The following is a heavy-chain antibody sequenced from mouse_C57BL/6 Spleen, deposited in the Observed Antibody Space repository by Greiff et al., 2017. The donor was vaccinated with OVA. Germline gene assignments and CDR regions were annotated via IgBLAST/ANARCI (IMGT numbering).Heavy chain of an antibody. CDR1: GYTFTSYW. Sequence: VQLQQPGAELVKPGASVKLSCKASGYTFTSYWMQWVKQRPGQGLEWIGEIAPSDSYTNYNQKFKGKATLTVDTSSSTAYMQLSSLTSEDTAVYYCARVSNSLAMDYWGQGTSVTVSS. J-gene: IGHJ4*01. CDR3: ARVSNSLAMDY. V-gene: IGHV1-50*01. CDR2: IAPSDSYT. D-gene: IGHD2-5*01.